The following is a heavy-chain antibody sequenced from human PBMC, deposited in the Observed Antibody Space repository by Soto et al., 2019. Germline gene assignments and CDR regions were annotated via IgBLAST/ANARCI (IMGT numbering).Heavy chain of an antibody. J-gene: IGHJ3*02. V-gene: IGHV3-30-3*01. CDR3: ARPPEGGGYDSSGYLAFDI. D-gene: IGHD3-22*01. CDR1: GFTFSSYA. CDR2: ISYDGSNK. Sequence: GGSLRLSCAASGFTFSSYAMHWVRQAPGKGLEWVAVISYDGSNKYYADSVKGRFTISRDNSKNTLYLQMSSLRAGDTAVYYCARPPEGGGYDSSGYLAFDIWGQGTMVTVSS.